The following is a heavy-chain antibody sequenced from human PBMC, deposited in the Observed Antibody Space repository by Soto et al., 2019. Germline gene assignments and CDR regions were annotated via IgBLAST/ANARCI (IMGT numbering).Heavy chain of an antibody. V-gene: IGHV3-23*01. CDR1: GFTFINYA. CDR3: AKKVALTVGALDI. D-gene: IGHD4-17*01. J-gene: IGHJ3*02. Sequence: PGGSLRLSCAASGFTFINYAIIFFRHSPFKWLEWVVGISGSGGSTYYADSVKGRFTITRDNSKNTLYVQMNSLRAEDTAEYYCAKKVALTVGALDIWGQGTMVTVSS. CDR2: ISGSGGST.